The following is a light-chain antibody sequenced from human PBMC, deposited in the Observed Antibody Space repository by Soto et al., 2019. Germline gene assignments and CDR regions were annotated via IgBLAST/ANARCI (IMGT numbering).Light chain of an antibody. CDR2: GAS. J-gene: IGKJ1*01. CDR3: QQYGSSGT. Sequence: IVLTQSPGTLSLSPGERVTLSCRASQSVSNDYLAWYQQKPGQAPRLLIYGASNRATGIPDRFGGSGSGTDFTLTISRLEPEDFAVYYCQQYGSSGTFGQGTKVDIK. V-gene: IGKV3-20*01. CDR1: QSVSNDY.